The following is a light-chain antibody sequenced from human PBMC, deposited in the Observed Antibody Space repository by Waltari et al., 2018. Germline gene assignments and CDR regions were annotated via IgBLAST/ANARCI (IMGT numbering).Light chain of an antibody. J-gene: IGKJ1*01. CDR2: WAS. V-gene: IGKV4-1*01. CDR3: QQYYAVPPT. Sequence: DIVMTQSPDSLAVSLGERATINCKSSQSVSDSINSKHYLDWYRQKPGQPPKLLISWASTREFGVPDRFSGRGSGTDFTLTISSLQAEDVAVYYCQQYYAVPPTFGPGTKVEIK. CDR1: QSVSDSINSKHY.